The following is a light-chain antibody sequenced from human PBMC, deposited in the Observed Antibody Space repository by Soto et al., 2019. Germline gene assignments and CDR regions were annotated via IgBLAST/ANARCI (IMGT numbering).Light chain of an antibody. CDR1: QKISSY. V-gene: IGKV3-11*01. CDR3: QQRSNRPPLT. J-gene: IGKJ4*01. Sequence: EIVLTQSPGTLSLSPGERATLSCRASQKISSYLAWYQQKPGQAPRLLIYDASIRATGIPARFSGSGAGTDCTLTIRIQEPEGFAVYYRQQRSNRPPLTFGGGTKVEIK. CDR2: DAS.